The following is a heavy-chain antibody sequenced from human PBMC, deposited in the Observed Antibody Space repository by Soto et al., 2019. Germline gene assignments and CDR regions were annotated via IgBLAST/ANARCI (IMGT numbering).Heavy chain of an antibody. CDR2: IKQDGSEK. Sequence: GGSLRLSCAASGFTFSSYWMSWVRQAPGKGLEWVANIKQDGSEKYYVDSVKGRFTISRDNAKNSLYLQMNSLRAEDTAVYYCARALVVLLWFGEAVGGMDVWGQGTTVTVSS. J-gene: IGHJ6*02. CDR1: GFTFSSYW. V-gene: IGHV3-7*04. D-gene: IGHD3-10*01. CDR3: ARALVVLLWFGEAVGGMDV.